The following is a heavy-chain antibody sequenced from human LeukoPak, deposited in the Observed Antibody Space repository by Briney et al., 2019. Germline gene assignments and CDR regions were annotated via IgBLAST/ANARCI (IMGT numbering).Heavy chain of an antibody. J-gene: IGHJ2*01. V-gene: IGHV3-23*01. CDR1: GFTFSSYA. Sequence: GGSLRLSCAASGFTFSSYAMSWVRQAPGKGLEWVSVIGGSGGPTQYADSVKGRFTISRDNAKNSLYLQMNSLRAEDTAVYYCARGGDAGRYWYFDLWGRGTLVTVSS. CDR3: ARGGDAGRYWYFDL. D-gene: IGHD7-27*01. CDR2: IGGSGGPT.